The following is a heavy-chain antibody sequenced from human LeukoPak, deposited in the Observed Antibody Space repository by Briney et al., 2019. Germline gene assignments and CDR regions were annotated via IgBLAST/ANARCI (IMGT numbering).Heavy chain of an antibody. CDR1: GFSFSSYW. CDR2: ISSSGSTI. Sequence: GGSLRLSCAASGFSFSSYWMTWVRQAPGKGLEWVSYISSSGSTIYYADSVKGRFTISRDNAKNSLYLQMNSLRAEDTAVYYCARSRVRMRAFYYDYWGQGTLVTVSA. V-gene: IGHV3-48*04. CDR3: ARSRVRMRAFYYDY. J-gene: IGHJ4*02. D-gene: IGHD2-2*01.